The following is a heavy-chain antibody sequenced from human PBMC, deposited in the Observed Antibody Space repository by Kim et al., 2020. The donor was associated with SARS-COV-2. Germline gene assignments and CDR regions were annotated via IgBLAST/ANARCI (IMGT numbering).Heavy chain of an antibody. V-gene: IGHV3-53*01. D-gene: IGHD3-10*01. CDR1: GFTVSSNY. Sequence: GGSLRLSCAASGFTVSSNYMSWVRQAPGKGLEWVSVIYSGGSTYYADSVKGRFTISRDNSKNTLYLQMNSLRAEDTAVYYCARDKYYYGSGSYSKSYYYYGMDVWGQGTTVTVSS. CDR2: IYSGGST. CDR3: ARDKYYYGSGSYSKSYYYYGMDV. J-gene: IGHJ6*02.